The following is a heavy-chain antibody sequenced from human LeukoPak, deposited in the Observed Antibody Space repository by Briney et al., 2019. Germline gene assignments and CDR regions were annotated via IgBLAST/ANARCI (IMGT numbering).Heavy chain of an antibody. CDR3: ARPRRDSSGWPDFDS. V-gene: IGHV5-51*01. CDR2: IYVDDSDT. J-gene: IGHJ4*02. Sequence: GESLKISCKGSGYTFTNYWIGWVRQMPGKGLELMGIIYVDDSDTRYSPSFQGQVTISADKSINTAYLQWSSLKASDTAMYYCARPRRDSSGWPDFDSWGQGTLVTVSS. D-gene: IGHD6-19*01. CDR1: GYTFTNYW.